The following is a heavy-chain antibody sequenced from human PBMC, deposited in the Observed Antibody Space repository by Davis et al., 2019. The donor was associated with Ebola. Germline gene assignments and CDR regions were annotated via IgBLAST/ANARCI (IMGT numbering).Heavy chain of an antibody. CDR2: ISYDGSNE. CDR1: GFTFSNYA. D-gene: IGHD3-3*01. V-gene: IGHV3-30-3*02. CDR3: AKSGLSFGVVKYHYGMDV. Sequence: GGSLRLSCVASGFTFSNYAVHWVRQAPGKGLEWVALISYDGSNEYYADSVKGRFTISRDNSKKTLYLQMNSLRAEDTAVYYCAKSGLSFGVVKYHYGMDVWGKGTTVTVSS. J-gene: IGHJ6*04.